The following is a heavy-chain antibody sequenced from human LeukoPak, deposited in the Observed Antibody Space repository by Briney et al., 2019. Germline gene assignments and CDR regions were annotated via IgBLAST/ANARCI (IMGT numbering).Heavy chain of an antibody. D-gene: IGHD3-10*01. J-gene: IGHJ4*02. CDR3: ATLHYGSGSPTDY. CDR2: IWYDGSYK. V-gene: IGHV3-33*01. Sequence: SGGSLRLSCAASGFTFSNYGMHWVRQAPGKGLEWVAVIWYDGSYKSYGDSVKGRFTISRDNSKNTLFLQMNSLRADDTAVYYCATLHYGSGSPTDYWGQGTLVTVSS. CDR1: GFTFSNYG.